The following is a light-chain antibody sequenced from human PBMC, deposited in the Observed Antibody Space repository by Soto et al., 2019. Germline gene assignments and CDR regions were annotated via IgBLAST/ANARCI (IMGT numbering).Light chain of an antibody. CDR1: QSVSSY. Sequence: IVLARSQATLVLSPWERATRSCRASQSVSSYLAWYQQKPGQAPRLLIYDASNRATGIPARFSGSGSGTDFTLTISSLEPEDFAVYYCQQRSNWPPALTFGGGTKVDIK. CDR2: DAS. V-gene: IGKV3-11*01. CDR3: QQRSNWPPALT. J-gene: IGKJ4*01.